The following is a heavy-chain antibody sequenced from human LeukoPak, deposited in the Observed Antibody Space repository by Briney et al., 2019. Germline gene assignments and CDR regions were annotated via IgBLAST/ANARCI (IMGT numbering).Heavy chain of an antibody. D-gene: IGHD2-21*02. CDR2: INPNSGGT. J-gene: IGHJ4*02. CDR3: ATLGSGPDLIDY. Sequence: GASVKVSCKASGYTFTDYYMHWVRQAPGQGLEWMGWINPNSGGTKYAQKFQGRVTMTRDTSISTVYMELSRLRSDDTAEYYCATLGSGPDLIDYWGQGTLVTVSS. V-gene: IGHV1-2*02. CDR1: GYTFTDYY.